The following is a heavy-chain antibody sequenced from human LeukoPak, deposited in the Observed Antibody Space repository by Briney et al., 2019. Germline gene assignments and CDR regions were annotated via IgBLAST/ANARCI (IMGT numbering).Heavy chain of an antibody. CDR2: IYTSGST. Sequence: SETLSLTCTVSGVSISSYYWSWIRQPAGKGLELIGRIYTSGSTNYNPSLKSRVTMSVDTSKNQFSLKLSSVTAADTAVYYCARDVGDFWSGYYTDYYYYMDVWGKGTTVTVSS. CDR1: GVSISSYY. V-gene: IGHV4-4*07. D-gene: IGHD3-3*01. CDR3: ARDVGDFWSGYYTDYYYYMDV. J-gene: IGHJ6*03.